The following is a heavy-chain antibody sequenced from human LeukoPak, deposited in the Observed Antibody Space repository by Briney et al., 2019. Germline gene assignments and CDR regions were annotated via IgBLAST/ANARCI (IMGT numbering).Heavy chain of an antibody. D-gene: IGHD3-16*01. Sequence: SETLSLTCAVYVGSFSGYYWSWIRQPPGKGLEWIGEINHRGGSNYNPSLKSRVTISIGTAKDRFSLRLTSVTAADTAVYYCARLGEHNLKDWGQGILVTVSS. V-gene: IGHV4-34*01. J-gene: IGHJ4*02. CDR2: INHRGGS. CDR1: VGSFSGYY. CDR3: ARLGEHNLKD.